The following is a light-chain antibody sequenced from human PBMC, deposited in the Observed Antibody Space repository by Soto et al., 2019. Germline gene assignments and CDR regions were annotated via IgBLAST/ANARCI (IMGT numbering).Light chain of an antibody. J-gene: IGKJ4*01. CDR3: QQSYSTPLT. CDR1: QSISSW. Sequence: DIQMTQSPSTLSASVGDRVTITCRASQSISSWLAWYQQKPGNAPKLLIYAASSLQSGVPSRFSGSGSGTDFTLTISSLQPEDFATYYCQQSYSTPLTFGGGTKVDIK. CDR2: AAS. V-gene: IGKV1-39*01.